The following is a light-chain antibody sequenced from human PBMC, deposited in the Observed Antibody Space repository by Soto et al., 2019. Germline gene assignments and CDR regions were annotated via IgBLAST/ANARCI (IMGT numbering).Light chain of an antibody. J-gene: IGKJ5*01. CDR2: SAS. CDR3: QKYNSALT. CDR1: QDISNY. V-gene: IGKV1-27*01. Sequence: DIQMTQSPSSLSASVGDRITITCRASQDISNYLAWYKQKPGKVPKLLIYSASTLQSGVPSRFSGSGSGTDFTLTISSLQPEDVATYFCQKYNSALTFGQGTRLEIK.